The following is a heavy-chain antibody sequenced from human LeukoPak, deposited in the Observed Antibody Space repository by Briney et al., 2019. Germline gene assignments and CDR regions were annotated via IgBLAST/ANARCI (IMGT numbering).Heavy chain of an antibody. CDR2: IKHDGSEK. D-gene: IGHD2-2*01. CDR3: ARDSAVVPAADPNYYYYGMDV. J-gene: IGHJ6*02. V-gene: IGHV3-7*01. CDR1: RFTFSSYW. Sequence: GGSLRLSCAASRFTFSSYWMSWVRQAPGKGLDWVANIKHDGSEKYYVDSVKGRFTISRDNAKNSLYLQMNSLRAEDTAVYYCARDSAVVPAADPNYYYYGMDVWGQGTTVTVSS.